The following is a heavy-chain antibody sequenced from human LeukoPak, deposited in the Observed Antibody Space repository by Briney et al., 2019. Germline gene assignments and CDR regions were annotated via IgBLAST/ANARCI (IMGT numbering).Heavy chain of an antibody. J-gene: IGHJ4*02. D-gene: IGHD2-2*01. Sequence: PSETLSLTCAVSGGSISSSNWWSWFRQPPGKGLEWIGEIYHSGSTNYNPSLKSRVTISVDKSKNQFSLKLSSVTAAHTAVYYCARGGGYCSSTSCSVFDYWGQGTLVTVSS. CDR1: GGSISSSNW. CDR3: ARGGGYCSSTSCSVFDY. CDR2: IYHSGST. V-gene: IGHV4-4*02.